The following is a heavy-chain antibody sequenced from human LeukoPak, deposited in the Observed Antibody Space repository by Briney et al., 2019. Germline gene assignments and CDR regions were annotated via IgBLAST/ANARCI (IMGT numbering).Heavy chain of an antibody. Sequence: SETLSLTCSVSGGSISSSTYYWGWIRQPPGKGLEWIGNIYNSGSTYYNPSLKSRVTISVDTSKNQFSLKLSSVTAADTAVYYCARQGNWTNFDYWGQGTLVTVSS. J-gene: IGHJ4*02. V-gene: IGHV4-39*01. CDR2: IYNSGST. CDR3: ARQGNWTNFDY. CDR1: GGSISSSTYY. D-gene: IGHD1-20*01.